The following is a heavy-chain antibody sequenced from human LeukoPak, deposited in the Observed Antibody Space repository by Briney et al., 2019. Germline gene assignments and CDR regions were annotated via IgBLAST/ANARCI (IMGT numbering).Heavy chain of an antibody. V-gene: IGHV3-30*02. Sequence: GPLRLSCAASGFTFSSYGMHWVRQAPGKGLEWVAFIRYDGSNKYYADSVKGRFTISRDNSKNTLYLQMNSLRAEDTAVYYCARDIEAAGLFLDYWGQGTLVTVSS. CDR3: ARDIEAAGLFLDY. J-gene: IGHJ4*02. CDR2: IRYDGSNK. D-gene: IGHD6-13*01. CDR1: GFTFSSYG.